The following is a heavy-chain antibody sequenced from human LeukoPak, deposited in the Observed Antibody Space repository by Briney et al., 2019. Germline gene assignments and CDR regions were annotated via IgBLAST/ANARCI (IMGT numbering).Heavy chain of an antibody. CDR3: ARVGAIQLRSEGYYFDY. J-gene: IGHJ4*02. Sequence: SETLSLTCTVSGGSISSYYWSWIRQPPGKGLEWIGYIYYSGSTNYNPSLKSRVTISVDTSKNQFSLKLSFVTAADTAVYYCARVGAIQLRSEGYYFDYWGQGTLVTVSS. V-gene: IGHV4-59*01. D-gene: IGHD5-18*01. CDR2: IYYSGST. CDR1: GGSISSYY.